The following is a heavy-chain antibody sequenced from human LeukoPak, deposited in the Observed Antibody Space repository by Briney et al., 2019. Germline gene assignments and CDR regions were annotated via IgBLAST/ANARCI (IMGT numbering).Heavy chain of an antibody. J-gene: IGHJ5*02. CDR3: ARGPPKYCSSTSCYARGYWFDP. Sequence: GASVKVSCKASGYTFTSYDINWVRQATGQGLEGMGWMNPNSGNTGYAQKFQGRVTMTRNTSISTAYMELSSLRSEDTAVYYCARGPPKYCSSTSCYARGYWFDPWGQGTLVTVSS. CDR1: GYTFTSYD. D-gene: IGHD2-2*01. CDR2: MNPNSGNT. V-gene: IGHV1-8*01.